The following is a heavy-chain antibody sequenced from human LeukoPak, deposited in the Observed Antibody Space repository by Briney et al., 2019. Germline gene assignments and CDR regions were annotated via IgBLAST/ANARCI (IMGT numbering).Heavy chain of an antibody. Sequence: SETLSLTCAVYGGSFSGYYGSWIRQPPGKGLEWIGEINHSGSTNYNPSLKSRVTISVDTSKNQFSLKLSSVTAADTAVYYCARSPAAGRPFDYWGQGTLVTVSS. CDR1: GGSFSGYY. D-gene: IGHD6-13*01. CDR3: ARSPAAGRPFDY. J-gene: IGHJ4*02. V-gene: IGHV4-34*01. CDR2: INHSGST.